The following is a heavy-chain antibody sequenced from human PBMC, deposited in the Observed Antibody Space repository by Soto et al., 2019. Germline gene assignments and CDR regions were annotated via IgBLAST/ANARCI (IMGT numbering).Heavy chain of an antibody. Sequence: GPTLVNPTQTLTLTCTFSGFSLSTSGVGVGWIRQPPGKALEWLALIYWDDDKRYSPSLKSRLTITKDTSKNQVVLTMTNMDPVDTATYYCAHRRYDSSGYYSYYFDYWGQGTLVTVSS. V-gene: IGHV2-5*02. CDR2: IYWDDDK. J-gene: IGHJ4*02. D-gene: IGHD3-22*01. CDR1: GFSLSTSGVG. CDR3: AHRRYDSSGYYSYYFDY.